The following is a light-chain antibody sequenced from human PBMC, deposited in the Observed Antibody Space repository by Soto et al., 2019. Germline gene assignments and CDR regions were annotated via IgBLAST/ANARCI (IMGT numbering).Light chain of an antibody. V-gene: IGKV3-15*01. CDR2: VAS. CDR3: QQYNVWPLT. J-gene: IGKJ4*01. Sequence: EIVMTQSPATLSVSPRQRATLSCSDSQSVSSNLAWYQQKPGQTPKLLIYVASTRATGIPARFSGSGSGTEFTLTISNLQSEDFAVYYCQQYNVWPLTFGGGTKVEFK. CDR1: QSVSSN.